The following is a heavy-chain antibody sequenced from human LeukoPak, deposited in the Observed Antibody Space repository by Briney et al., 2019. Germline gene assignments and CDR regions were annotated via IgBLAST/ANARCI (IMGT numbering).Heavy chain of an antibody. D-gene: IGHD6-19*01. Sequence: PGGFLRLSCAASGFTFSSYAMSWVRQAPGKGLEWVSAISGSGGSTYYADSVKGRFTISRDNSKNTLYLQMNSLRAEDTAVYYCALAVAGTRFINWGQGTLVTVSS. V-gene: IGHV3-23*01. CDR2: ISGSGGST. CDR3: ALAVAGTRFIN. CDR1: GFTFSSYA. J-gene: IGHJ4*02.